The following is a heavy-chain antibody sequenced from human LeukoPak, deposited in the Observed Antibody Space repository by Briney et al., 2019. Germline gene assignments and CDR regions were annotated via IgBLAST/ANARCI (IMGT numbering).Heavy chain of an antibody. CDR1: GSSITAFY. D-gene: IGHD6-13*01. Sequence: SETLSLTCNVSGSSITAFYWSWIRQSPGKGLEWIGSFQYSGNSNYNPSLKSRVTISVDTSKNQFSRKLSSVTAADTAVYYCGGSSSWPYYFDYWGQGTLVTVSS. J-gene: IGHJ4*02. CDR2: FQYSGNS. CDR3: GGSSSWPYYFDY. V-gene: IGHV4-59*08.